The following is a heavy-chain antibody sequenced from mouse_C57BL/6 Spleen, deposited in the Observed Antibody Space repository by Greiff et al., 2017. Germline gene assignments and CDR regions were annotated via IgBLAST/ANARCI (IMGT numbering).Heavy chain of an antibody. V-gene: IGHV1-19*01. CDR3: AKGYGYDGDAMDY. CDR2: INPYNGGT. Sequence: EVQLQQSGPVLVKPGASVKMSCKASGYTFTDYYMNWVKQSHGKSLEWIGVINPYNGGTSYNQKFKGKATLTVDKSSSTAYMELNSLTSEDSAVYYCAKGYGYDGDAMDYWGQGTSVTVSS. J-gene: IGHJ4*01. CDR1: GYTFTDYY. D-gene: IGHD2-2*01.